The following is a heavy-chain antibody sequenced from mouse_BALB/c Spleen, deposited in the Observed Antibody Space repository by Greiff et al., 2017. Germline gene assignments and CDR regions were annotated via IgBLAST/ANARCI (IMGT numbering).Heavy chain of an antibody. CDR3: ARDIGYGSSYVFAY. CDR2: IRNKANGYTT. D-gene: IGHD1-1*01. J-gene: IGHJ3*01. CDR1: GFTFTDYY. V-gene: IGHV7-3*02. Sequence: EVQRVESGGGLVQPGGSLRLSCATSGFTFTDYYMSWVRQPPGKALEWLGFIRNKANGYTTEYSASVKGRFTISRDNSQSILYLQMNTLRAEDSATYYCARDIGYGSSYVFAYWGQGTLVTVSA.